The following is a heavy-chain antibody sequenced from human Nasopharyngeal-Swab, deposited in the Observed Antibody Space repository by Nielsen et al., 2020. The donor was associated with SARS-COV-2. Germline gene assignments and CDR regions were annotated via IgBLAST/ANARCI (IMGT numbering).Heavy chain of an antibody. V-gene: IGHV3-11*04. CDR1: GFTFSDYY. Sequence: GSLRLSCAASGFTFSDYYMSWIRQAPGKGLEWVSHISSSGSTIYYADSVKGRFTISRDNAKNSLYLQMNSLRAEDTAVYYCASSQAYNWNDSDAFDIWGQGTMVTVSS. D-gene: IGHD1-1*01. J-gene: IGHJ3*02. CDR2: ISSSGSTI. CDR3: ASSQAYNWNDSDAFDI.